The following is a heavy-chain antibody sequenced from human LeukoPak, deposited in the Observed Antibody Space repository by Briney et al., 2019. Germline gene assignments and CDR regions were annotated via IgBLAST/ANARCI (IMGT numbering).Heavy chain of an antibody. Sequence: GGSLRLSCAASGFTFSSYWMSWVRQAPGKGLEWVANIKQDGSEKYYVDSVKGRFTISRDNAKNSLYLQMNSLRAEDTAVYYCARAPTYFYDSSDYWGAFDIWGQGTMVTVSS. D-gene: IGHD3-22*01. CDR2: IKQDGSEK. V-gene: IGHV3-7*01. CDR3: ARAPTYFYDSSDYWGAFDI. CDR1: GFTFSSYW. J-gene: IGHJ3*02.